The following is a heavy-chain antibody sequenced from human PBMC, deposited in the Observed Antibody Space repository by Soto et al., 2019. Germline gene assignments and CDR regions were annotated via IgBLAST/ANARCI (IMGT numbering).Heavy chain of an antibody. V-gene: IGHV3-23*01. CDR1: GFDFRAYA. Sequence: EVQLLESGGGLVQPGGSLRLSCAASGFDFRAYAMSWVRKAPGKGLEWVSAVTGRGATTDYADSVKGRFTISRDNSKNMLYLQMNSLRTEDTAVYYCAKDLGAAGAFDFWGQGTLVTVSS. D-gene: IGHD6-13*01. J-gene: IGHJ4*02. CDR3: AKDLGAAGAFDF. CDR2: VTGRGATT.